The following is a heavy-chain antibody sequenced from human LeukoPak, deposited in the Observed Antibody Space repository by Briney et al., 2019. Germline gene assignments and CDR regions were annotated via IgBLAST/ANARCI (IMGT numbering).Heavy chain of an antibody. CDR3: ARRDSSSWQFQH. CDR2: IYYSGST. J-gene: IGHJ1*01. D-gene: IGHD6-13*01. Sequence: PSETLSLTCTVSGGSISSYYWSWIRQPPGEGLEWIGYIYYSGSTNYNPSLKSRVTISVDTSKSQFSLKLSSVTAADTAVYYCARRDSSSWQFQHWGQGTLVTVSS. V-gene: IGHV4-59*01. CDR1: GGSISSYY.